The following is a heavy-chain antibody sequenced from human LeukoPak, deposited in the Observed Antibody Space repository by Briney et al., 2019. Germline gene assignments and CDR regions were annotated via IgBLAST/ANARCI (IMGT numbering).Heavy chain of an antibody. CDR2: INSDRSST. D-gene: IGHD2-2*02. CDR3: ARDRAGYCSSTSCYTGPYYYYGMDV. J-gene: IGHJ6*02. Sequence: GGSLRLSCAASGFTFSSYWMHWVRQAPGKGLVWVSRINSDRSSTYYADSVKGRFTISRHNSKNTLYLQMNSLRAEDTAVYYCARDRAGYCSSTSCYTGPYYYYGMDVWGQGTTVTVSS. V-gene: IGHV3-74*01. CDR1: GFTFSSYW.